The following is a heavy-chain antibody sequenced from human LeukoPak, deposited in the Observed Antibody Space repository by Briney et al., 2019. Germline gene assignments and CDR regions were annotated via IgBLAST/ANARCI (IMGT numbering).Heavy chain of an antibody. CDR3: ARGLGGAYYYMDV. V-gene: IGHV4-4*07. CDR2: IDTSGST. CDR1: GGSISSFY. J-gene: IGHJ6*03. Sequence: SETLSPTCTVSGGSISSFYWSWVRQPARERLEWIGRIDTSGSTHYNPSLRGRVTMSLDTSKKQFSLKLNSVTVADTAVYYCARGLGGAYYYMDVWGKGTTVTVSS. D-gene: IGHD3-16*01.